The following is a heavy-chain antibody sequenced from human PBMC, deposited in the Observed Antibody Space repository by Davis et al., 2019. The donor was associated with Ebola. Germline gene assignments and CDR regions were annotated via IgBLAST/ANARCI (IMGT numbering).Heavy chain of an antibody. V-gene: IGHV4-39*07. D-gene: IGHD3-10*01. CDR1: GGSISSSDYY. J-gene: IGHJ4*02. Sequence: MPSETLSLTCSVSGGSISSSDYYWGWIRQPPGKGLEWIGSISHSGSTYYNPSLKSRVTISVDTSKNQFSLKLSSVTTADTAVYYCARVWNDYGSGSYYDYWGQGILVTVSS. CDR3: ARVWNDYGSGSYYDY. CDR2: ISHSGST.